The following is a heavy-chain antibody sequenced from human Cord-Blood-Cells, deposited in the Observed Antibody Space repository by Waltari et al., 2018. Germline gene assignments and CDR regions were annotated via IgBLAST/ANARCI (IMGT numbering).Heavy chain of an antibody. CDR1: GFTFSIYS. CDR2: ISSSSRYI. Sequence: EVQLVESGGGLFKPGGSLRLSCAASGFTFSIYSMNWVRQAPGKGLEWVSSISSSSRYIDYADAVKGRITISRDNAKNSLYLQMNSLRAEDTAVYYCARDGYYGSGSYSVNYFDYWGQGTLVTVSS. D-gene: IGHD3-10*01. CDR3: ARDGYYGSGSYSVNYFDY. J-gene: IGHJ4*02. V-gene: IGHV3-21*01.